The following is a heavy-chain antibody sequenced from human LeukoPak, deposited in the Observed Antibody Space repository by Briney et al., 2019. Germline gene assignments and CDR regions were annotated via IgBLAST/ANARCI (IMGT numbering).Heavy chain of an antibody. CDR2: INAGNGNT. Sequence: GASVKVSCKASGYTFTSYAMHWVRQAPGQRLEWMGWINAGNGNTKYSQKFQGRVTITRDTSASTAYMELSSLRSEDTAVYYCARVRGELHYYYYYGMDVWGQGTTVTVSS. CDR3: ARVRGELHYYYYYGMDV. J-gene: IGHJ6*02. D-gene: IGHD1-26*01. CDR1: GYTFTSYA. V-gene: IGHV1-3*01.